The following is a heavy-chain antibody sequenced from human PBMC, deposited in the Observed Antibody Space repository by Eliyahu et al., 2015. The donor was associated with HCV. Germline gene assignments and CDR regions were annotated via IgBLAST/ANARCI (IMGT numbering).Heavy chain of an antibody. CDR2: ISSNGGST. V-gene: IGHV3-64D*06. J-gene: IGHJ1*01. D-gene: IGHD3-22*01. CDR3: VKNDYYDSSGYYRVVAEYFQH. Sequence: QAPGKGLEYASAISSNGGSTYYADSVKGRFTISRDNSKNTLYLQMSSLRAEDTAVYYCVKNDYYDSSGYYRVVAEYFQHWGQGTLVTVSS.